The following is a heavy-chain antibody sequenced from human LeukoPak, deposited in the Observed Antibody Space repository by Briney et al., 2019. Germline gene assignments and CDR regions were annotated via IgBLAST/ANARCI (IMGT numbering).Heavy chain of an antibody. CDR3: ATQARSLSSS. CDR1: GFTFSNNW. V-gene: IGHV3-7*01. D-gene: IGHD6-6*01. J-gene: IGHJ4*02. CDR2: IKHDGSEK. Sequence: PGGSLRLSCAASGFTFSNNWMSWVRQAPGKGLEWVASIKHDGSEKYHVDSLKGRFTISRDNAKNSLYLQMNSLRAEDTAVYYCATQARSLSSSRGQGTLVTVSS.